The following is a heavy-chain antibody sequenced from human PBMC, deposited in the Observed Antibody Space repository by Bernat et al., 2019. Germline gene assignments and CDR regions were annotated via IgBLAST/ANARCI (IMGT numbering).Heavy chain of an antibody. D-gene: IGHD3-10*01. Sequence: QVQLVESGGGVVQPGRSLRLSCAASGFTFSSYGMHWVRQAPGKGLEWVAVIWYDGSNKYYADSVKGRFTISRDNSKNTLYLQMNSLGAEDTAVYYCARDHQGFGEIDYWGQGTLVTVSS. CDR3: ARDHQGFGEIDY. CDR2: IWYDGSNK. CDR1: GFTFSSYG. J-gene: IGHJ4*02. V-gene: IGHV3-33*01.